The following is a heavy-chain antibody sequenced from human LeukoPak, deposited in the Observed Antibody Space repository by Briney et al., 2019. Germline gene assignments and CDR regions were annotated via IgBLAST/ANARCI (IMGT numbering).Heavy chain of an antibody. CDR1: GFTFSSYA. CDR2: ISGSGGST. J-gene: IGHJ6*03. Sequence: GGSLRLSCAASGFTFSSYAMSWVRQAPGKGLEWVSAISGSGGSTYYADSVKGRFTISRDNSKNTLYLQMNSLRAEDTAVYYCAAKGTVDTATYYYYYMDVWGKGTTVTASS. V-gene: IGHV3-23*01. D-gene: IGHD5-18*01. CDR3: AAKGTVDTATYYYYYMDV.